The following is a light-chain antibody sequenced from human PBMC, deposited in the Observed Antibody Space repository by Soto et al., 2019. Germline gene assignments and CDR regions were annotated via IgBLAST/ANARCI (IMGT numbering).Light chain of an antibody. Sequence: QSALTQPASVSGSPGQSITISCTGTSSDVGGYNYVSWYQQHPGKAPKLRIYEVSNRPSGVSNRFSGSKSGNTASLTISGLQAEDEADYYCSSYTSSNTYVFGTGTKLTVL. CDR2: EVS. CDR3: SSYTSSNTYV. CDR1: SSDVGGYNY. V-gene: IGLV2-14*01. J-gene: IGLJ1*01.